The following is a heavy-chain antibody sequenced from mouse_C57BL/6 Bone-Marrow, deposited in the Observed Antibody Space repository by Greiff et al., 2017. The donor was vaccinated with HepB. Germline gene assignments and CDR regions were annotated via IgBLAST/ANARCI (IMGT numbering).Heavy chain of an antibody. CDR1: GYTFTSYW. J-gene: IGHJ1*03. Sequence: QVQLKQPGAELVKPGASVKMSCKASGYTFTSYWITWVKQRPGQGLEWIGDIYPGSGSTNYNEKFKSKATLTVDTSSSTAYMQLSSLTSEDSAVYYCARYGSSLWYFDVWGTGTTVTVSS. V-gene: IGHV1-55*01. D-gene: IGHD1-1*01. CDR3: ARYGSSLWYFDV. CDR2: IYPGSGST.